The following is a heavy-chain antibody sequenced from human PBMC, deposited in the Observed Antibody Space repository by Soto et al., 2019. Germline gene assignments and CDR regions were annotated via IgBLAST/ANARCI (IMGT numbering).Heavy chain of an antibody. D-gene: IGHD2-15*01. J-gene: IGHJ4*02. CDR2: ISYDGSNK. V-gene: IGHV3-30*18. CDR3: AKDQGGSCCYDY. CDR1: GFTFSSYG. Sequence: GGSLRLSCAASGFTFSSYGMHWVRQAPGKGLEWVAVISYDGSNKYYADSVKGRFTISRDNSKNTLYLQMNSLRAEDTAVYYCAKDQGGSCCYDYWGQGTLVTVSS.